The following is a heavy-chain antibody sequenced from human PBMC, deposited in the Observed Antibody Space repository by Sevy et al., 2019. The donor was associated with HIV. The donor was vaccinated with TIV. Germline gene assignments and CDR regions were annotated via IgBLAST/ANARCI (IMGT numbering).Heavy chain of an antibody. Sequence: GGSLRLSCAASGFSFSSYAMNWVRLAPGKGLEWVSSISSTPGYKYYADSVKGRFTISRDNAKNSLYLQMNSLRAEDTAVYYCARHTVTTIRGAFDFWGQGTMVTVSS. V-gene: IGHV3-21*01. J-gene: IGHJ3*01. CDR3: ARHTVTTIRGAFDF. D-gene: IGHD4-17*01. CDR1: GFSFSSYA. CDR2: ISSTPGYK.